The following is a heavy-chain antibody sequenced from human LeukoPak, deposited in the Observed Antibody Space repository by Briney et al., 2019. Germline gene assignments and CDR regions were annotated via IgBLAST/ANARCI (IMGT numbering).Heavy chain of an antibody. V-gene: IGHV3-30*03. J-gene: IGHJ3*02. CDR2: ISYDGSNK. Sequence: GSLRLSCAASGLTFSTYGMHWVRQAPGKGLEWVAVISYDGSNKYYADSLKGRFTISRDNSKNKLYLQMNSLRAEDTAVYYCARDLIAAAGSGAFDIWGQGTMVTVSS. CDR1: GLTFSTYG. CDR3: ARDLIAAAGSGAFDI. D-gene: IGHD6-13*01.